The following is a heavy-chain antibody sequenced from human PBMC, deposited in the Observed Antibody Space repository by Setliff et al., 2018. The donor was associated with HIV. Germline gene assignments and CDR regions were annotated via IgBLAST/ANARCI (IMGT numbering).Heavy chain of an antibody. Sequence: GASVKVSCKASGYIFTDYFIHWVRQAPGQGLEWMGWISPQNGDTNIPQRFRGRVTMTRDTSINTAYMELSGLRSDDTAVYYCARQLSNSLESWGQGTPVTVSS. V-gene: IGHV1-2*02. CDR2: ISPQNGDT. CDR1: GYIFTDYF. J-gene: IGHJ4*02. D-gene: IGHD1-1*01. CDR3: ARQLSNSLES.